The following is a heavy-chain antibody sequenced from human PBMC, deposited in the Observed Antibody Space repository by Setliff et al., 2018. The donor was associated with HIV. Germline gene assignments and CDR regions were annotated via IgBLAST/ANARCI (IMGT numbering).Heavy chain of an antibody. CDR3: ARDHIAARSVDY. J-gene: IGHJ4*02. Sequence: ASVTVSCKTSAYTFNSYYMHWIRQAPGQGLEWMGLIGPSGSSTTYAQNFQGRVTMSRDTSTNTVYMELSSLRSEDTAVYYCARDHIAARSVDYWGQGTLVTVPQ. CDR2: IGPSGSST. CDR1: AYTFNSYY. V-gene: IGHV1-46*02. D-gene: IGHD6-6*01.